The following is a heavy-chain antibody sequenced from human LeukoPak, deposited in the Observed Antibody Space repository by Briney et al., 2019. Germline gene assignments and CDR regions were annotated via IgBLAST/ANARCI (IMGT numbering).Heavy chain of an antibody. V-gene: IGHV3-53*01. CDR3: ASGSGSYRTPYYYMDV. Sequence: GGSLRLPCAASGFTVSSNYMSWVRQAPGKGLEWVSVIYSGGSTYYADSVKGRFTISRDNSKNTLYLQMNSLRAEDTAVYYCASGSGSYRTPYYYMDVWGKGTTVTVSS. D-gene: IGHD3-10*01. CDR2: IYSGGST. CDR1: GFTVSSNY. J-gene: IGHJ6*03.